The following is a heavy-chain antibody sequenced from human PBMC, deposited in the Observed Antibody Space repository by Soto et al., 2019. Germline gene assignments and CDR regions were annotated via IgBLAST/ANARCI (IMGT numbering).Heavy chain of an antibody. Sequence: QVQLQESGPGLVKPSGTLSLTCAVSGGSISSSNWWSWVRQPPGKGLEWIGEIYHSVSTNYNPSLTSRVTLSVDKSKNQFSLKLSSVTAADTDVYYCAKFDCGIAVAAVIWGQGTMVTVS. CDR1: GGSISSSNW. CDR2: IYHSVST. J-gene: IGHJ3*02. D-gene: IGHD6-19*01. CDR3: AKFDCGIAVAAVI. V-gene: IGHV4-4*02.